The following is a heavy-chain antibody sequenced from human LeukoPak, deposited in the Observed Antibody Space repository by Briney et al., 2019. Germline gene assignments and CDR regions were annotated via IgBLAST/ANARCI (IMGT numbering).Heavy chain of an antibody. Sequence: PSETLSLTCAVYGGSFSGYYWSWIRQPPGKGLEWIGEINHSGSTNYNSSLKSRVTISVDTSKNQFSLKLSSVTAADTAVYYCARGRIYSSSTSCYSPWGQGTLVTVSS. J-gene: IGHJ5*02. CDR2: INHSGST. D-gene: IGHD2-2*02. CDR3: ARGRIYSSSTSCYSP. V-gene: IGHV4-34*01. CDR1: GGSFSGYY.